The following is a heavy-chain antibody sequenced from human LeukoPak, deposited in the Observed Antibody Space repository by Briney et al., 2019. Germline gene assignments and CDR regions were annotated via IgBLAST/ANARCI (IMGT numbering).Heavy chain of an antibody. V-gene: IGHV3-23*01. J-gene: IGHJ6*02. D-gene: IGHD2/OR15-2a*01. Sequence: GGSQRLSCAASGFTFSSYVIKWVRQAPGKGLEWVSGITGSGGNTYYADSVKGRFIISRDNSKNTLYLQMNSLRVEDTAVYYCAKGLSMDVWGQGTTVTVSS. CDR1: GFTFSSYV. CDR3: AKGLSMDV. CDR2: ITGSGGNT.